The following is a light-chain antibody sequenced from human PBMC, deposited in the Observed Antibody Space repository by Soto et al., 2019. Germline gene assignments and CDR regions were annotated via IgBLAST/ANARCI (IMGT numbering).Light chain of an antibody. CDR2: DVS. CDR1: SSDVGGYNY. Sequence: QSALTQPRSASGSPGQSVTISCTGTSSDVGGYNYVSWYQQYPGKAPKLIIYDVSKRPSGVPDRFSGSKSGNTASLTISGLQAEDEADYYCCSYAGSYTLWVFGGGTKVTVL. V-gene: IGLV2-11*01. J-gene: IGLJ3*02. CDR3: CSYAGSYTLWV.